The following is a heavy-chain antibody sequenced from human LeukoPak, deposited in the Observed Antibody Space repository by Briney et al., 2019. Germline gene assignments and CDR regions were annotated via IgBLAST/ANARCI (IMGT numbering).Heavy chain of an antibody. J-gene: IGHJ4*02. CDR3: ARSFGVATSFDS. Sequence: SETLSLTCSVSGGSISNYYWSWIRQPPGKGLEWIGYIYHTGSTNYSPSRASRVTISVDTSKNQLSLNVRSVTAADTAVYYCARSFGVATSFDSWGQGTLVTVSS. CDR1: GGSISNYY. V-gene: IGHV4-59*01. CDR2: IYHTGST. D-gene: IGHD3-3*01.